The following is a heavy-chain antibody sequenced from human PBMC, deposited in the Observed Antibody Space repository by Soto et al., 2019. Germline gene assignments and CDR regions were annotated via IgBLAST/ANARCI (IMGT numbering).Heavy chain of an antibody. Sequence: QVQLVESGGGVVQPGGSLRLSCAVSGFNISHYGMHWVRHVPGKGLEWVALLRYDGNRKSYGDSVKGRFTLSRDKSKNTLYVQMDRLRAEDTAVYYWARVKIDFYAMDVWGQGTAVTVSS. CDR2: LRYDGNRK. V-gene: IGHV3-30*02. D-gene: IGHD3-22*01. J-gene: IGHJ6*02. CDR1: GFNISHYG. CDR3: ARVKIDFYAMDV.